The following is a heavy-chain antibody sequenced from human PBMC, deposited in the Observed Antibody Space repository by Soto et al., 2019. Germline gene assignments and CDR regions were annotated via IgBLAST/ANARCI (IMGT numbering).Heavy chain of an antibody. CDR3: ARQSLWFGELDYYYYGMDV. D-gene: IGHD3-10*01. Sequence: QLQLQESGPGLVKPSETLSLTCTVSGGSISSSSYYWGWIRQPPGKGLEWIGSIYYSGSTYYNPSLKSRVTISVDTSKNQFSLKLSSVTAADTAVYYCARQSLWFGELDYYYYGMDVWGQGTTVTVSS. CDR1: GGSISSSSYY. V-gene: IGHV4-39*01. CDR2: IYYSGST. J-gene: IGHJ6*02.